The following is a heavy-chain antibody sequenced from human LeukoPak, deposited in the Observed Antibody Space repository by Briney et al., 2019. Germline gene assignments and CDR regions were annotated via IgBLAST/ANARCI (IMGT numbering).Heavy chain of an antibody. Sequence: GGSLRLSCAASGFTFSDYYMSWIRQAPGKGLKWVSYISSSGNTIYYADSVKGRFTISRDNAKNSLYLQMNSLRAEDTAVYYCATGGGSSWSFFDYWGQGTLVTVSS. V-gene: IGHV3-11*01. J-gene: IGHJ4*02. CDR1: GFTFSDYY. CDR3: ATGGGSSWSFFDY. CDR2: ISSSGNTI. D-gene: IGHD6-13*01.